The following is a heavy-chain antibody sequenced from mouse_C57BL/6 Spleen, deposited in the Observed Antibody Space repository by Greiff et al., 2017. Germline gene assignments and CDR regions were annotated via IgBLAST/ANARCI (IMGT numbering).Heavy chain of an antibody. Sequence: EVQLQQPGAELVRPGASVKLSCTASGFNIKDDYMHWVKQRPEQGLEWIGWIDPENGDTEYASKFQGKATLTADTSSNPAYLQLSSLTSEDTAVYYCTAPDGGTAMDYWGQGTSVTVSS. V-gene: IGHV14-4*01. CDR2: IDPENGDT. J-gene: IGHJ4*01. CDR3: TAPDGGTAMDY. D-gene: IGHD1-1*02. CDR1: GFNIKDDY.